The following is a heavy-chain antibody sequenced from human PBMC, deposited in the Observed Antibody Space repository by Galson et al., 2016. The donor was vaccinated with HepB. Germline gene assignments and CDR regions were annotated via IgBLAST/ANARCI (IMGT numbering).Heavy chain of an antibody. CDR1: GFTFSSYY. Sequence: SLRLSCAASGFTFSSYYMHWVRQAPGKGLVWVSRINRDESSTSYADYVKGRFTISRDNAKNTLYLQMNSLTTEDTAIYFCAKDRLSGHGDYSWGIFDIWGRGTEVTVSS. CDR2: INRDESST. V-gene: IGHV3-74*01. D-gene: IGHD4-17*01. J-gene: IGHJ3*02. CDR3: AKDRLSGHGDYSWGIFDI.